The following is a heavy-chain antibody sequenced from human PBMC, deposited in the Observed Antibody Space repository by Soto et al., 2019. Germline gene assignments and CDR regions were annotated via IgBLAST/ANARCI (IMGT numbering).Heavy chain of an antibody. Sequence: EVQLVESGGGLVQPGGSLRLSCAASGFTFSNAWMYWVRQAPGKGLEWVGRAKSKNDGGTIDYAAPVKGRFSISRDDSVHTLVLQTNSLRTDDTAVYYCASPPEVGSKWIFDLGGRGSLVAVSS. CDR1: GFTFSNAW. CDR2: AKSKNDGGTI. V-gene: IGHV3-15*07. CDR3: ASPPEVGSKWIFDL. D-gene: IGHD3-10*01. J-gene: IGHJ2*01.